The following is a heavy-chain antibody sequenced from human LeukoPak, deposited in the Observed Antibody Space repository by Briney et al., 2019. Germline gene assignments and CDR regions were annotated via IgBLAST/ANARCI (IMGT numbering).Heavy chain of an antibody. CDR1: GFTFSSYA. CDR3: AREADISTYYYYGMDV. CDR2: ISYDGSNK. D-gene: IGHD3-9*01. J-gene: IGHJ6*04. V-gene: IGHV3-30*04. Sequence: PGRSLRLSCAASGFTFSSYAMHWVRQAPGKGLAWVAVISYDGSNKYYADSVKGRFTISRDNSKNTLYLQMNSLRAEDTAVYYCAREADISTYYYYGMDVWGKGTTVTVSS.